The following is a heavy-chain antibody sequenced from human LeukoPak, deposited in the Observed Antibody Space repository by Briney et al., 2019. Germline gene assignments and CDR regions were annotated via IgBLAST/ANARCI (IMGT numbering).Heavy chain of an antibody. V-gene: IGHV4-30-4*01. J-gene: IGHJ4*02. CDR2: IYYSGST. D-gene: IGHD3-10*01. CDR3: ARDSPDSYGSGSYIY. Sequence: SQTLSLTCTVSGGSISSGDYYWSWIHQPPGKGLEWIGYIYYSGSTYYNPSLKSRVTISVDTSKNQFSLKLSSVTAADTAVYYCARDSPDSYGSGSYIYWGQGTLVTVSS. CDR1: GGSISSGDYY.